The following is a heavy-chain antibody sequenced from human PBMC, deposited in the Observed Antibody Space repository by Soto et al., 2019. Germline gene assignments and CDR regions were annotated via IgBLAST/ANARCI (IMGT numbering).Heavy chain of an antibody. V-gene: IGHV1-69*02. J-gene: IGHJ4*02. CDR1: GGTFSSYT. D-gene: IGHD3-10*01. CDR3: ATNYGSGSAHFDY. Sequence: QVQLVQSGPEVKKPGSSVRVSCTASGGTFSSYTINWVRQVPGQGPEWMGRSIPMLGMSDHAQKFPGRVMLIADKSTNTVYMELSSLRSEDTAIYYCATNYGSGSAHFDYWGQGTLVTVSS. CDR2: SIPMLGMS.